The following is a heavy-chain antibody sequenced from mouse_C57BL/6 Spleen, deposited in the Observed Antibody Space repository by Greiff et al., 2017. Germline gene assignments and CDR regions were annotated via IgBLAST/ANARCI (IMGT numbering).Heavy chain of an antibody. D-gene: IGHD2-3*01. CDR1: GFTFSDYY. J-gene: IGHJ2*01. CDR3: ARDLGDGYLDY. V-gene: IGHV5-16*01. Sequence: EVMLVESEGGLVQPGSSMKLSCTASGFTFSDYYMAWVRQVPEKGLEWVANINYDGSSTYYLDSLKSRFIISRDNAKNILYLQMSSLKSEDTATYYCARDLGDGYLDYWGQGTTLTVSS. CDR2: INYDGSST.